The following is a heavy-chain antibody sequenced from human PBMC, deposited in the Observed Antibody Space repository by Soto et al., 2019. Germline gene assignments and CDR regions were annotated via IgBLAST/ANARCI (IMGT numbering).Heavy chain of an antibody. Sequence: QVQLVESGGGVVQPGTSLRLSCAASGFSFKNHGMHWVRQAPGKGLEWVAVIWYDGSSQYYADSVKGRFIISRDNSKNTLSLEMNSLRADDTAVYYCARDPTSYGSTVDFDSWGQGTLVTVSS. CDR2: IWYDGSSQ. V-gene: IGHV3-33*01. CDR1: GFSFKNHG. CDR3: ARDPTSYGSTVDFDS. J-gene: IGHJ4*02. D-gene: IGHD3-10*01.